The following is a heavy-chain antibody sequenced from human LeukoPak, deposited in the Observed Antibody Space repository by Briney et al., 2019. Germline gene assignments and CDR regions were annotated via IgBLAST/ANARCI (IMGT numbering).Heavy chain of an antibody. CDR3: ARDSGGDIVATIAEVEFDP. J-gene: IGHJ5*02. D-gene: IGHD5-12*01. CDR1: AFTFSRYG. V-gene: IGHV3-30*02. Sequence: GGSLRLSCAASAFTFSRYGMHWVRQAPGKGLEWVPFILYDAINKFYAGSVKGRFTISRDISRNTLYLQMKSLRAEDTAVYYCARDSGGDIVATIAEVEFDPWGQGTLVTVSS. CDR2: ILYDAINK.